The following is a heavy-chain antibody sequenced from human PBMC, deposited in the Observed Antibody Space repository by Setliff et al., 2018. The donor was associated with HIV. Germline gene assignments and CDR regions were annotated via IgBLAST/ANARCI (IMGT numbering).Heavy chain of an antibody. CDR2: INSDGSST. J-gene: IGHJ3*02. V-gene: IGHV3-74*01. CDR1: GFTFSSYW. Sequence: RLSCAASGFTFSSYWMFWVRQAPGKGLVWVSRINSDGSSTSYADSVKGRFTISRDNAKNTLYLQMNSLRADDTAVYYCIRKGEGASAFDIWGQGTMVTVSS. CDR3: IRKGEGASAFDI. D-gene: IGHD1-26*01.